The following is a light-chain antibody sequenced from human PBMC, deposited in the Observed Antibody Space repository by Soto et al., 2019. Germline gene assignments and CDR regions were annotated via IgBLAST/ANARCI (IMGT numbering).Light chain of an antibody. Sequence: DIVMTQSPDSLAVSLGERATLNCKSSQSTLYTSSKRNYLAWYQYKPGQPPKLLVYWASTRESGVPARFSGSESETDFTLTISSLQAEDVAVYYCHQYYSNPQTFGQGTRVEIK. V-gene: IGKV4-1*01. J-gene: IGKJ1*01. CDR2: WAS. CDR3: HQYYSNPQT. CDR1: QSTLYTSSKRNY.